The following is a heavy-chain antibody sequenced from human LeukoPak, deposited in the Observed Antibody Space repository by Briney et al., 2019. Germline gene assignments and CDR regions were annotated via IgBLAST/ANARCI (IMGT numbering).Heavy chain of an antibody. CDR3: ARGLSSSWYENFQD. Sequence: SETLSLTCSVSGASISNNYWSWIRQPAGKGLEWIGRIYSSGTTNHKSSLSSRVTMSIDTSKNQFSLKLTSVTAADTAVYYCARGLSSSWYENFQDWGQGTLVTVSS. V-gene: IGHV4-4*07. CDR2: IYSSGTT. CDR1: GASISNNY. J-gene: IGHJ1*01. D-gene: IGHD6-13*01.